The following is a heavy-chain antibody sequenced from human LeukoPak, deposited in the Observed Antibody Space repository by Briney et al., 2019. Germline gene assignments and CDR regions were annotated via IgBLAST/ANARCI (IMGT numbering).Heavy chain of an antibody. J-gene: IGHJ6*02. V-gene: IGHV3-23*01. Sequence: QLGGSLRLSCAASGFTFSSYAMSWVRQAPGKGLEWVSAISGSGGSTYYADSVKGRFTISRDNSKNTLYLQMNSLRAEDTAVYYCAKDLMTTRFVVAGALHYYGMDVWGQGTTVTVSS. CDR1: GFTFSSYA. D-gene: IGHD2-15*01. CDR2: ISGSGGST. CDR3: AKDLMTTRFVVAGALHYYGMDV.